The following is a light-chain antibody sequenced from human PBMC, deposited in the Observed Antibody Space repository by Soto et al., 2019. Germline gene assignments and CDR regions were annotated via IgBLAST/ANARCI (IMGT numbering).Light chain of an antibody. CDR1: QSISSY. V-gene: IGKV1-39*01. CDR3: QQRYSTPYT. Sequence: DIQMTQSPSSLSASVGDRVTITCRASQSISSYLNWYQQKPGKAPKLLIYAASSLQSGVPSRFSGSGSGTDLTLTISSLQPEDFATYYCQQRYSTPYTFGQGTKLEIK. CDR2: AAS. J-gene: IGKJ2*01.